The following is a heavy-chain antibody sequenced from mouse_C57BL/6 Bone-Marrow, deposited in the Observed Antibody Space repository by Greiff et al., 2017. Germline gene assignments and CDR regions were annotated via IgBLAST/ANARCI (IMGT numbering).Heavy chain of an antibody. J-gene: IGHJ3*01. D-gene: IGHD1-1*01. CDR3: AREVYGSSGFAY. V-gene: IGHV1-61*01. CDR1: GYTFTSYW. Sequence: VQLQQPGAELVRPGSSVKLSCKASGYTFTSYWMDWVKQRPGQGLEWIGNISPSDSETHYNQKFKDKATLTVDKSSSTAYMQLSSLTSEDSAVYYCAREVYGSSGFAYWGQGTLVTVSA. CDR2: ISPSDSET.